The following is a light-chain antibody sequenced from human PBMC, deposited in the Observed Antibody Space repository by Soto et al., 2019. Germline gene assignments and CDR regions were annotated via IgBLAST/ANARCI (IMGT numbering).Light chain of an antibody. CDR1: YSDVGLYDY. CDR3: CSYAGTYTYV. V-gene: IGLV2-11*01. J-gene: IGLJ1*01. CDR2: DVT. Sequence: QSALTQPRSVSGSPGQSVTISCTGTYSDVGLYDYLSWYQQHPGKAPKLIISDVTKRPSGVPDRFSGSKSGNTASLTISGLQAEDEDDYYCCSYAGTYTYVFGSGTKLTVL.